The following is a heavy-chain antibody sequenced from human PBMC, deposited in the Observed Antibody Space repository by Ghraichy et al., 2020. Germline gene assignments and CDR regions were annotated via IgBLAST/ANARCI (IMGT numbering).Heavy chain of an antibody. V-gene: IGHV6-1*01. Sequence: QTLSLTCAISGDSVSKSTSTWTWIRQSPSRGLEWLGRTYYRSKWFRDYALSVKSRISINPDTTKNQLSLQMNSVTPEDTAVYYCARTSYGDGFDYWGQGTLVTVSS. CDR2: TYYRSKWFR. J-gene: IGHJ4*02. CDR3: ARTSYGDGFDY. D-gene: IGHD4-17*01. CDR1: GDSVSKSTST.